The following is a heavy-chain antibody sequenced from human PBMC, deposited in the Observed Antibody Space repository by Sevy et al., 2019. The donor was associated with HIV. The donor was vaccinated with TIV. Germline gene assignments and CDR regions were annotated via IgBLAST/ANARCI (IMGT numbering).Heavy chain of an antibody. CDR2: ITSSGSTI. CDR1: GFTFSSYS. J-gene: IGHJ4*02. Sequence: GGSLRLSCAASGFTFSSYSMNWVRQAPGKGLEWVSYITSSGSTIYYADSVKGRFTISRDNAKNSLYLQMHSPRGEDTAVYYCAREAGYSTGWSPGNYWGQGTLVTVSS. D-gene: IGHD6-19*01. CDR3: AREAGYSTGWSPGNY. V-gene: IGHV3-48*01.